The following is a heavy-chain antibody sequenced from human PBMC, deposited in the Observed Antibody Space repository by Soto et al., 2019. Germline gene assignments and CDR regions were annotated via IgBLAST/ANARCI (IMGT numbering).Heavy chain of an antibody. CDR1: GYSFTSYW. CDR3: ARSGTDQIYYYYGMDV. CDR2: IYPGDSDT. V-gene: IGHV5-51*01. D-gene: IGHD6-13*01. Sequence: GESLKISCKGSGYSFTSYWICWVRQMPGKGLEWMGIIYPGDSDTRYSPSFQGQVTISADKSISTAYLQWSSLKASDTAMYYCARSGTDQIYYYYGMDVWGQGTTVTVSS. J-gene: IGHJ6*02.